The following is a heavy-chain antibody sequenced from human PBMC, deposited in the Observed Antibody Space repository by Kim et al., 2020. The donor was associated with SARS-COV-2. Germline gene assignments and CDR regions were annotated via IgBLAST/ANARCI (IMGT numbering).Heavy chain of an antibody. Sequence: SETLSLTCTVSGGSISSSSYYWGWIRQPPGKGLEWIGSIYYSGSTYYNPSLKSRVTISVDTSKNQFSLKLSSVTAADTAVYYCARPTYGYRRDPAGYGMDVWGQGTTVTVSS. D-gene: IGHD1-1*01. V-gene: IGHV4-39*01. CDR3: ARPTYGYRRDPAGYGMDV. CDR2: IYYSGST. J-gene: IGHJ6*02. CDR1: GGSISSSSYY.